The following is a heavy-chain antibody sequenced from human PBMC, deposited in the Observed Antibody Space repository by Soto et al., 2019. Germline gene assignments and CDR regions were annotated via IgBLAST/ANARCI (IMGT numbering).Heavy chain of an antibody. Sequence: LPETLSLTCSVSGDSFSGFYWTWIRQPAGKVLAWIGRIFGSGGTNYNPSFQSRVTMSVDTSRKQFSLNMNSVTAADTAVYYCARERSSGWYYFDYWGQGMLVTVSS. J-gene: IGHJ4*01. D-gene: IGHD6-19*01. CDR3: ARERSSGWYYFDY. V-gene: IGHV4-4*07. CDR2: IFGSGGT. CDR1: GDSFSGFY.